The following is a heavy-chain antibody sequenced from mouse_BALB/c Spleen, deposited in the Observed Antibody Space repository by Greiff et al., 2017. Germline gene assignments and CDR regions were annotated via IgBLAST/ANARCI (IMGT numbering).Heavy chain of an antibody. D-gene: IGHD2-12*01. CDR2: IHYSGST. V-gene: IGHV3-1*02. J-gene: IGHJ2*01. CDR1: GYSITSCYS. Sequence: EVQLQESGPDLVKPSQSLSLSCTATGYSITSCYSWYWIRQFPGNILEWMGYIHYSGSTNYNPSLKSRITITRDTSKNQFFLQLNSVTTEDTATYYCARCSNYIDYWGQGTTLTVSS. CDR3: ARCSNYIDY.